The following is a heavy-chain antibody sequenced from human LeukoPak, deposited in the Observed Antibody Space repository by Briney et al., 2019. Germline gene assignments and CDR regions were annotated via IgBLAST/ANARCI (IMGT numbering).Heavy chain of an antibody. J-gene: IGHJ4*02. Sequence: SETLSLTCTVSGGSISSGGYYWSWIRQPPGKGLEWIGYIYHSGSTNYNPSLKSRVTISVDTSKNQFSLKLSSVTAADTAVYYCARDGGYQLPPDYWGQGTLVTVSS. V-gene: IGHV4-61*08. CDR3: ARDGGYQLPPDY. CDR2: IYHSGST. CDR1: GGSISSGGYY. D-gene: IGHD2-2*01.